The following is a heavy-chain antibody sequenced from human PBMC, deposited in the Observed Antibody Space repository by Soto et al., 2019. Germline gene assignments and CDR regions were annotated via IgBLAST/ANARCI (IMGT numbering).Heavy chain of an antibody. D-gene: IGHD6-13*01. CDR2: IYHSGST. J-gene: IGHJ4*02. CDR1: VYSINRSYY. Sequence: SETLSLTCTVSVYSINRSYYWGWIRQPPGKGLEWIGSIYHSGSTSYNQSLKRRVTISVDTSKNQFSLKLSSVTAADTAVYFCVRDLYSSSSYALFESWGQGSLVTVSS. CDR3: VRDLYSSSSYALFES. V-gene: IGHV4-38-2*02.